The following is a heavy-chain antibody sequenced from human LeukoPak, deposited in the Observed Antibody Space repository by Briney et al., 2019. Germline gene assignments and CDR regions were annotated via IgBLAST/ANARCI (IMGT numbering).Heavy chain of an antibody. V-gene: IGHV1-18*01. J-gene: IGHJ5*02. Sequence: GASVKVSCKASGYTFTSYGISWVRQAPGQGLEWMGWISAYNGNTNYAQKLQGRVTMTTDTSTSTAYMELRSLRSDDTAVYYCARVHPKWLVRGGPSDPWGQGTLVTVAS. D-gene: IGHD6-19*01. CDR3: ARVHPKWLVRGGPSDP. CDR1: GYTFTSYG. CDR2: ISAYNGNT.